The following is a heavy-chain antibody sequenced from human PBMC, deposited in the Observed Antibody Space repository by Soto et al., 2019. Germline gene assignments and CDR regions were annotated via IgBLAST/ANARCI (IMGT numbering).Heavy chain of an antibody. Sequence: GASVKVSCKASGYTFTSYGISWVRQAPGQGLEWMGWISAYNGNTNYAQKLQGRVTMTTDTSTSTAYMELRSLRSDDTAVYYCARDQYIIGWYSDREIEVFDYWRRRTLVIVSA. D-gene: IGHD6-19*01. CDR3: ARDQYIIGWYSDREIEVFDY. V-gene: IGHV1-18*01. J-gene: IGHJ4*02. CDR2: ISAYNGNT. CDR1: GYTFTSYG.